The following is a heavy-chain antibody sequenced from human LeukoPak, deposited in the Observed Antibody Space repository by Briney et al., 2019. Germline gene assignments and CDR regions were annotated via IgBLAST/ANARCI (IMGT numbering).Heavy chain of an antibody. CDR3: AKDQIVVVSKFDY. V-gene: IGHV3-53*01. CDR2: VYSGGGT. J-gene: IGHJ4*02. D-gene: IGHD3-22*01. CDR1: GFTVSSNY. Sequence: GGSLRLSCAASGFTVSSNYMSWVRQAPGKGLEWVSVVYSGGGTYYADSVKGRFTISRDNSKNTLYLQMDSLRAEDTAVYYCAKDQIVVVSKFDYWGQGTLVTVSS.